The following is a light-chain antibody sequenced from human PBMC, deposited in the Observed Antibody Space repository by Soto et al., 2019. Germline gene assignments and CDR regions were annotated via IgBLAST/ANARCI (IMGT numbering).Light chain of an antibody. CDR2: LNSDGSH. CDR1: SGHSSYA. V-gene: IGLV4-69*01. CDR3: QTWGTGIQG. J-gene: IGLJ3*02. Sequence: QLVLTQSPSASASLGASVNLTCTLSSGHSSYAIAWHQQQPEKGPRYLMKLNSDGSHSKGDGIPDRFSGSSSGAERYLTISGLQFEDGATYYCQTWGTGIQGLGGGTKLTVL.